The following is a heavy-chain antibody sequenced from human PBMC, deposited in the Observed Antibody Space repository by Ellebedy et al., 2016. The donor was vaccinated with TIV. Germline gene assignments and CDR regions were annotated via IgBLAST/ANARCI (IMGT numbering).Heavy chain of an antibody. V-gene: IGHV4-4*02. Sequence: SETLSLTXAVSSGSISSSNWWSWVRSPPGKGLEWIGEIYHSGSTNYNPSLKSRVTISVDKSKNQFSLKLSSVTAADTAVYYCARGLGSGSYYYYYGMDVWGQGTTVTVSS. CDR1: SGSISSSNW. J-gene: IGHJ6*02. CDR3: ARGLGSGSYYYYYGMDV. CDR2: IYHSGST. D-gene: IGHD3-10*01.